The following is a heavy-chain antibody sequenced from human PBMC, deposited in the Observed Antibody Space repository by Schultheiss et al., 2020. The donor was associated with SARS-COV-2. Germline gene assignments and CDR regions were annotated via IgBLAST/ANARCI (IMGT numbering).Heavy chain of an antibody. D-gene: IGHD5-12*01. Sequence: ASVKVSCKASGYTFTSYGISWVRQAPGQGLEWMGWISAYNGNTNYAQKLQGRVTMTRDTSISTAYMELSRLRSDDTAVYYCARGDRLFKAVDYWGQGTLVTVSS. J-gene: IGHJ4*02. CDR2: ISAYNGNT. CDR1: GYTFTSYG. V-gene: IGHV1-18*04. CDR3: ARGDRLFKAVDY.